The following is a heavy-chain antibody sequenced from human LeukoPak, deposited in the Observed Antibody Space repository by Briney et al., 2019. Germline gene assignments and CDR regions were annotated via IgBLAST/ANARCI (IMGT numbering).Heavy chain of an antibody. CDR3: ARDYKYAFDN. D-gene: IGHD5-24*01. V-gene: IGHV3-48*01. J-gene: IGHJ4*02. CDR2: IGIDSGNT. Sequence: GGSLRLSCAASGFTFSDYSMNWVRQAPGKGLEWISYIGIDSGNTNYADSVKGRFTISGDKAKNSLYLQMNSLQVEDTAVYYCARDYKYAFDNWGQGILVTVSS. CDR1: GFTFSDYS.